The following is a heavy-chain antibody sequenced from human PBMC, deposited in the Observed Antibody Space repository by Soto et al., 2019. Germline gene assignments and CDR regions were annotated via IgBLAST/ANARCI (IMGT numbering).Heavy chain of an antibody. CDR2: IYYSGST. J-gene: IGHJ4*02. CDR3: ARASSATSAGY. D-gene: IGHD2-2*01. Sequence: QVQLQESGPGLVKPSPTLSLTCTVSGGSISSGGYYWSWIRQHPGKGLKWSGYIYYSGSTYDNPAAKGRVTISVDTSKNPFSLKLSSVTAADTAVYYCARASSATSAGYWGQGTLVTVSS. V-gene: IGHV4-31*03. CDR1: GGSISSGGYY.